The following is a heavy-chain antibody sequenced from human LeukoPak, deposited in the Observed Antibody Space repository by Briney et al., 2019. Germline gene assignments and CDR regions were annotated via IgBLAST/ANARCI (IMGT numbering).Heavy chain of an antibody. CDR3: ARSPMLGYCSSTSCYYYYYGMDV. J-gene: IGHJ6*02. CDR1: GGSFSSYY. V-gene: IGHV4-59*08. D-gene: IGHD2-2*01. Sequence: PSETLSLTCAVYGGSFSSYYWSWIRQPPGKGLEWIGYIYYSGSTNYNPSLKSRVTISVDTSKNQFSLKLSSVTAADTAVYYCARSPMLGYCSSTSCYYYYYGMDVWGQGTTVTVSS. CDR2: IYYSGST.